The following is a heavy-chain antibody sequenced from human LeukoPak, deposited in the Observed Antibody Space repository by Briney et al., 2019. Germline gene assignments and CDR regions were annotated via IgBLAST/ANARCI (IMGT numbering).Heavy chain of an antibody. CDR2: TSGGGGTT. Sequence: GGSLRLSRVASGLSFSSYVMSWVRQAPGKGLEWVSATSGGGGTTYYADSVKGRFTISRDNSKNTLYLQMNSLRVEDTAVYYCAARPLMPPRFDYWGQGTLVTVSS. CDR1: GLSFSSYV. D-gene: IGHD2-2*01. V-gene: IGHV3-23*01. CDR3: AARPLMPPRFDY. J-gene: IGHJ4*02.